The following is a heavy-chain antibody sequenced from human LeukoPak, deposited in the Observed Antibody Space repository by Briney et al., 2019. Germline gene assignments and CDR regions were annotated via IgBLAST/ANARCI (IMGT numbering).Heavy chain of an antibody. CDR1: GGSLSSSNW. CDR2: IYHSGST. V-gene: IGHV4-4*02. Sequence: PSETLSLTCTVSGGSLSSSNWWSWVRQPPGKGLEWIGEIYHSGSTNYNPSLKSRVTISVDKSKNQFSLKLSSVTAADTAVYYCARWDFYYYGMDVWGQGTTVTVSS. CDR3: ARWDFYYYGMDV. J-gene: IGHJ6*02.